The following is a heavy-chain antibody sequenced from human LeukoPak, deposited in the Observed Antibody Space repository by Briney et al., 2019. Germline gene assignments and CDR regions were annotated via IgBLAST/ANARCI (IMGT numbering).Heavy chain of an antibody. CDR2: INHSGST. J-gene: IGHJ6*03. D-gene: IGHD3-22*01. Sequence: SETLSLTCAAYGGSFSGYYWSWIRQPPGKGLERIGEINHSGSTNYNPSLKSRVTISVDTSKNQFSLKLSSVTAADTAVYYCASLRRRSSGYKKDYYYMDVWGKGTTVTVSS. CDR1: GGSFSGYY. CDR3: ASLRRRSSGYKKDYYYMDV. V-gene: IGHV4-34*01.